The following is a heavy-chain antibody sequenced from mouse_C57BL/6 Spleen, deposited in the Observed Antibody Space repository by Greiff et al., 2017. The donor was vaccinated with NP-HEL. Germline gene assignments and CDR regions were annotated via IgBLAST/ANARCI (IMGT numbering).Heavy chain of an antibody. V-gene: IGHV1-72*01. CDR3: ARDYGSSSNWYFDV. CDR2: IDPNSGGT. D-gene: IGHD1-1*01. CDR1: GYTFTSYW. J-gene: IGHJ1*03. Sequence: VQLQRSGAELVKPGASVKLSCKASGYTFTSYWMHWVKQRPGRGLEWIGRIDPNSGGTKYNEKFKSKATLTVDKPSSTAYMQLSSLTSEDSAVYYCARDYGSSSNWYFDVWGTGTTVTVSS.